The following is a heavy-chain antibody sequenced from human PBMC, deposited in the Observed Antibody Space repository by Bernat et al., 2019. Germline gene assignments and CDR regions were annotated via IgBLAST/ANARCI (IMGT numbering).Heavy chain of an antibody. Sequence: QVQLQESGPGLVKPSQTLSLTCTVSGDSISSGGYYWSWIRQHPGKGLEWIGYIYYSGSTYYNPSLKSRVTISVDTSKNQFSLKLSSVTAADTAVYYCARDNVASGSYYAVYGMDVWGQGTTVTVSS. CDR1: GDSISSGGYY. CDR3: ARDNVASGSYYAVYGMDV. CDR2: IYYSGST. J-gene: IGHJ6*02. V-gene: IGHV4-31*03. D-gene: IGHD3-10*01.